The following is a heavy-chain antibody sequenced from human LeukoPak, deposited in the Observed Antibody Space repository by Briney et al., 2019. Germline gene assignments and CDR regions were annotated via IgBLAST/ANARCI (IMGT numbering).Heavy chain of an antibody. Sequence: PSETLSLTCTVSGGSFSSGTYYWSWIRQHPGKGLEWIGYIYYSGITYYNPSLTSRVTISIDPSKRQFSLRLSSVTAADTAAYFCARQPSGTYSFDIWGQGTMVTVSS. CDR3: ARQPSGTYSFDI. D-gene: IGHD1-26*01. J-gene: IGHJ3*02. CDR2: IYYSGIT. V-gene: IGHV4-31*03. CDR1: GGSFSSGTYY.